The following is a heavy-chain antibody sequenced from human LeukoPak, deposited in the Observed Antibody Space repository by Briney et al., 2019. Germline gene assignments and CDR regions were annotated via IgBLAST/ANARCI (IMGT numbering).Heavy chain of an antibody. V-gene: IGHV1-69*13. CDR3: ARKLGYCSSTSCLSGAFDI. Sequence: GASVKVSCKASGGTFSSYAISWVRQAPGQGLEWMGGIIPIFGTANYAQKFQGRVTITADESTSTAYMELSSLRSEDTAVYYCARKLGYCSSTSCLSGAFDIWGQGTMVTVSS. D-gene: IGHD2-2*01. CDR1: GGTFSSYA. J-gene: IGHJ3*02. CDR2: IIPIFGTA.